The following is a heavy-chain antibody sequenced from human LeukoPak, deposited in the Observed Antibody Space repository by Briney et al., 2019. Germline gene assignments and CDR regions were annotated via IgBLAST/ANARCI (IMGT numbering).Heavy chain of an antibody. CDR1: GFTFRNAW. D-gene: IGHD3-3*01. J-gene: IGHJ5*02. CDR3: ARSDWFDP. CDR2: IKGDGSIT. Sequence: GVSLRLSCAVSGFTFRNAWMHWVRQAPGKGLVWVSRIKGDGSITVYADSVKGRFTISRDNAKNTLYLQMNSLRVEDTAVYYCARSDWFDPWGQGTLVTV. V-gene: IGHV3-74*01.